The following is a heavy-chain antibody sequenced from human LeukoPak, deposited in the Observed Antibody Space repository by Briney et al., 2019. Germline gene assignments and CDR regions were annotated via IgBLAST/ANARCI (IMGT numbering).Heavy chain of an antibody. CDR2: INPTSTSI. D-gene: IGHD3-22*01. V-gene: IGHV3-21*01. Sequence: PGGSLRLSCAASGFTFSDDSINWVRQAPGMGLEWVSSINPTSTSIYYADAVKGRFTISRDNAKSSLYLQMNSLRAEDTALYYCARLRRNSDRSGYYYFYNYWGQGIQVTVSS. CDR1: GFTFSDDS. CDR3: ARLRRNSDRSGYYYFYNY. J-gene: IGHJ4*02.